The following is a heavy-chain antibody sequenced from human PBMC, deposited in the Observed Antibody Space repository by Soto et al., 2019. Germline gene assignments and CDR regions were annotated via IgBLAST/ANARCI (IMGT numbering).Heavy chain of an antibody. CDR3: ARDTRIQYYYDSSGYYWYFDL. CDR1: GYTFTSYG. V-gene: IGHV1-18*01. J-gene: IGHJ2*01. D-gene: IGHD3-22*01. CDR2: ISAYNGNT. Sequence: QVQLVQSGAEVKKPGASVKVSCKASGYTFTSYGISWVRQAPGQGLEWMGWISAYNGNTNYAQKLQGRVTMTTDTSTSTAYMELRSLRSDDKAVYYCARDTRIQYYYDSSGYYWYFDLWGRGTLVTVSS.